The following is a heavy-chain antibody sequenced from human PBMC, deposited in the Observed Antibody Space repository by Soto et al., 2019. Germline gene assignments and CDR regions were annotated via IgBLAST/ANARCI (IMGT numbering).Heavy chain of an antibody. CDR2: IRSKAYGGTT. J-gene: IGHJ6*02. V-gene: IGHV3-49*03. CDR3: VRVPGGGEPLLLDS. CDR1: GFSFGDFA. D-gene: IGHD3-16*01. Sequence: SLRLSGPASGFSFGDFAMSWFRQSRGKGLEWVAYIRSKAYGGTTNYVASVRGRFTISRDDSKSVAYLQMHSLKTEDSAVYYCVRVPGGGEPLLLDSWGQRTTVTVSS.